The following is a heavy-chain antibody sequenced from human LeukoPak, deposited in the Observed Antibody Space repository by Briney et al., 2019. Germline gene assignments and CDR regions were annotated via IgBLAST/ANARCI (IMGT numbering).Heavy chain of an antibody. CDR1: GYTFTSYA. CDR2: INAGNGNT. J-gene: IGHJ4*02. CDR3: ARDTNTIFVTYFDY. Sequence: ASVKVSCKASGYTFTSYAMHWVRQAPGQRLEWMGWINAGNGNTKYSQKFQGRVTITRDTSASTAYMELSSLRSEDTAVYYCARDTNTIFVTYFDYRGQGTLVTVSS. D-gene: IGHD3-3*01. V-gene: IGHV1-3*01.